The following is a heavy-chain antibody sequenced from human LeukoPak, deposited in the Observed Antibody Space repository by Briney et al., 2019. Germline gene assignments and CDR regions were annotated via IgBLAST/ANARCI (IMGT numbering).Heavy chain of an antibody. Sequence: PGGSLRLSCAASGFTFDKAWMTWVRQAPGKGLEWVAVISYDGSNKYYADSVKGRFTISRDNSKNTLYLQMNSLRAEDTAVYYCAGSSGWAGGYFDYWGQGTLVTVSS. J-gene: IGHJ4*02. CDR1: GFTFDKAW. CDR2: ISYDGSNK. CDR3: AGSSGWAGGYFDY. V-gene: IGHV3-30*03. D-gene: IGHD6-19*01.